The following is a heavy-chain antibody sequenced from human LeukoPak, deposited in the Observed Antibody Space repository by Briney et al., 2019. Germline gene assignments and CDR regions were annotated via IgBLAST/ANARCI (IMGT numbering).Heavy chain of an antibody. J-gene: IGHJ3*02. CDR1: GGTFISYA. Sequence: GASVKVSCKASGGTFISYAISWVRQAPGQGLEWMGGIIPIFGTANYAQKFQGRVTITADESTSTAYMELSSLRSEDTAVYYCARANSGLEQTDAFDIWGQGTMVTVSS. V-gene: IGHV1-69*01. D-gene: IGHD1/OR15-1a*01. CDR2: IIPIFGTA. CDR3: ARANSGLEQTDAFDI.